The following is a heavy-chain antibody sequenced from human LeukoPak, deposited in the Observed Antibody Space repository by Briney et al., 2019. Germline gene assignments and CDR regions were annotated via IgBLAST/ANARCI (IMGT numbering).Heavy chain of an antibody. V-gene: IGHV3-23*01. CDR3: ASGGIYYGAAFDF. J-gene: IGHJ4*02. CDR1: GFTFSNYA. CDR2: ISGSGFST. Sequence: GGSLRLSCAASGFTFSNYAMSWVRQAPGKGLEWVSAISGSGFSTYYADSVKGRFTISRDNSKNTLYLQMNSLRAEDTALYYCASGGIYYGAAFDFWGQGSLVTVSA. D-gene: IGHD1-26*01.